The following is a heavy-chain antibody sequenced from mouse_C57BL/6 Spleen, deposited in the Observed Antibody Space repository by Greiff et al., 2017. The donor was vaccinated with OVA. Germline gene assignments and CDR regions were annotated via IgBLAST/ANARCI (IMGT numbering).Heavy chain of an antibody. CDR2: IDPSDSET. V-gene: IGHV1-52*01. CDR1: GYTFTSYW. J-gene: IGHJ3*01. D-gene: IGHD3-2*02. CDR3: ARRTAQATGWFAY. Sequence: QVQLQQPGAELVRPGSSVKLSCKASGYTFTSYWMHWVKQRPIQGLEWIGNIDPSDSETHYNQKFKDKATLTVDKSSSTAYMQLSSLTSEDSAVYYCARRTAQATGWFAYWGQGTLVTVSA.